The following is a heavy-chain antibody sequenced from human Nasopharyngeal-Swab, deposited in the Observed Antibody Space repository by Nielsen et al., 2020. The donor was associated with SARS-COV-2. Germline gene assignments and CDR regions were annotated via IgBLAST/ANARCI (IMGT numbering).Heavy chain of an antibody. CDR2: ISGSGFT. J-gene: IGHJ5*02. D-gene: IGHD3-22*01. CDR3: AKDWLYTSAWYGGS. Sequence: ARQAPGKGLEWVSSISGSGFTYYSDSVKGRFTISRDNSMDTLYLQMNSLRAEDTATYYCAKDWLYTSAWYGGSWGQGTLVTVSS. V-gene: IGHV3-23*01.